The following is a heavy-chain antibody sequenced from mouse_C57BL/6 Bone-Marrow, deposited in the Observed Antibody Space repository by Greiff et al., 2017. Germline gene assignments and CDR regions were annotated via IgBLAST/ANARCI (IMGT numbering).Heavy chain of an antibody. V-gene: IGHV1-81*01. CDR1: GYTFTSYG. CDR2: IYPRSGNT. Sequence: VQLQQSGAELARPGASVKLSCKASGYTFTSYGISWVKQRTGQGLEWIGEIYPRSGNTYYNEKFKGKATLTADKSSSTAYMELRSLTSEDSAVYFWARRRPYAMDYWGQGTSVTVSA. J-gene: IGHJ4*01. CDR3: ARRRPYAMDY.